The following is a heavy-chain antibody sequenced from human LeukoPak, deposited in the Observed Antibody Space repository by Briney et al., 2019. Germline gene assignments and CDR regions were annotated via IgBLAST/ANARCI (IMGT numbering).Heavy chain of an antibody. CDR3: ARARYGGDQIDH. CDR2: IYYSGST. V-gene: IGHV4-31*03. CDR1: GGSISSGGYY. D-gene: IGHD2-21*02. Sequence: SETLSLTCTVSGGSISSGGYYWSWIRQHPGKGLEWIGYIYYSGSTYYNPSLKSRVTISVDTSKNQFSLKLSSVTAADTAVYYCARARYGGDQIDHWGQGTLVTVST. J-gene: IGHJ5*02.